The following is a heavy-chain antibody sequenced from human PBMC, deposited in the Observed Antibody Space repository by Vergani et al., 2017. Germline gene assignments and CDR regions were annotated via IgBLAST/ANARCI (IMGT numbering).Heavy chain of an antibody. J-gene: IGHJ3*01. V-gene: IGHV3-23*01. Sequence: QLLESGGGLIQPGGSLRLSCAASGFTFNSYAMTWVRQAPGKGLEWVSGINNNGGSPYYADSVKGRFTISRDNSKNTLYLQVTDLRAEDTATYYCAKVCGSTSCPYGGGAFDVWGHGTMVTVSS. CDR2: INNNGGSP. CDR3: AKVCGSTSCPYGGGAFDV. D-gene: IGHD2-2*01. CDR1: GFTFNSYA.